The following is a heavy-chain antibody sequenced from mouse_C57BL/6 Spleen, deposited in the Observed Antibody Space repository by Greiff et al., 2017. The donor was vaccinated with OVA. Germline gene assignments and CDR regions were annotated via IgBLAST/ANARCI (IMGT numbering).Heavy chain of an antibody. CDR1: GFSLTSYG. J-gene: IGHJ4*01. CDR3: AKRGSTYAMDY. V-gene: IGHV2-5*01. D-gene: IGHD1-1*01. CDR2: IWRGGST. Sequence: VHLVESGPGLVQPSQSLSLTCTVSGFSLTSYGVHWVRQSPGKGLEWLGVIWRGGSTDYNAAFMARLSITKDNSKSQVFFKMNSLQAEDTAIYYCAKRGSTYAMDYWGQGTSVTVSS.